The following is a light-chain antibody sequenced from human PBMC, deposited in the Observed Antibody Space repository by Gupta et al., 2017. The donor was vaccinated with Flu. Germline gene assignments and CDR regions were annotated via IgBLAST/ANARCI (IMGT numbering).Light chain of an antibody. Sequence: MVLTQSPASLSLPLGDKATLSCRATQSVGRDHLAWYHQKPGQAPRVLVYDATKRATGVPDRFSGRGSGTDFTLTSSRREAADSGIYCCQQDDGSCTFGQGTKVEIK. CDR1: QSVGRDH. CDR3: QQDDGSCT. J-gene: IGKJ1*01. CDR2: DAT. V-gene: IGKV3-20*01.